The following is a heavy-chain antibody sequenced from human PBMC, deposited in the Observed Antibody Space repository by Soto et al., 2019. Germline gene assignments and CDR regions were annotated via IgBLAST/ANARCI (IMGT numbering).Heavy chain of an antibody. CDR3: AREETPPGIWYHYDGMDV. J-gene: IGHJ6*02. V-gene: IGHV3-30-3*01. D-gene: IGHD1-20*01. Sequence: QVQLVESGGGVVQPGRSLRLSCAASGFTFSSYAMHWVRQAPGKGLEWVAVISYDGSNKYYADSVKGRFTISRDNSKNTLYLQMNSLRAEDTAVYYCAREETPPGIWYHYDGMDVWGQGTTVTVSS. CDR2: ISYDGSNK. CDR1: GFTFSSYA.